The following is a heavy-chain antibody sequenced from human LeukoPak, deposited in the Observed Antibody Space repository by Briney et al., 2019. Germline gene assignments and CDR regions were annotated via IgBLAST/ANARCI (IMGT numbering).Heavy chain of an antibody. J-gene: IGHJ5*02. Sequence: ASVKVSCKASGFTFTSYYMRWVRQAPGQGLEWMGIINLSGGSTSYAQKFQGRVTLTRDTSTSTVYMELSSLRSEDTAVYYCARGPPGRVHDSSKKGLFDPWGQGTLVTVSS. CDR2: INLSGGST. CDR1: GFTFTSYY. V-gene: IGHV1-46*01. CDR3: ARGPPGRVHDSSKKGLFDP. D-gene: IGHD3-22*01.